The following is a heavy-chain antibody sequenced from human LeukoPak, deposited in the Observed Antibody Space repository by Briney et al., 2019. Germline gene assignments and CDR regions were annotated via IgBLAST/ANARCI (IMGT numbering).Heavy chain of an antibody. CDR2: ISGSGGST. CDR1: GFTFSSYA. J-gene: IGHJ4*02. CDR3: AKDGLWFGELFHPLDY. Sequence: PGGSLKLSCAASGFTFSSYAMSWVRQAPGKGLEWVSAISGSGGSTYYADSVKGRFTISRDNSKNTLYLQMNSLRAEDTAVYYCAKDGLWFGELFHPLDYWGQGTLVTVSS. V-gene: IGHV3-23*01. D-gene: IGHD3-10*01.